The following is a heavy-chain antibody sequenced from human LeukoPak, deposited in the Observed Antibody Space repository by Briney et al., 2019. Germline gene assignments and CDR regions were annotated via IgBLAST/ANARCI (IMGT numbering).Heavy chain of an antibody. D-gene: IGHD2-2*01. CDR1: GGSISSYY. J-gene: IGHJ4*02. V-gene: IGHV4-59*01. Sequence: SETLSLTCTVSGGSISSYYWSWIRQPPGKGLEWIGYIYYSGSTNYNPSLKSRVTISVDTSKNQFSLKLSSVTAADTAVYYCARGYQLRDYWGQGTLVTVSS. CDR3: ARGYQLRDY. CDR2: IYYSGST.